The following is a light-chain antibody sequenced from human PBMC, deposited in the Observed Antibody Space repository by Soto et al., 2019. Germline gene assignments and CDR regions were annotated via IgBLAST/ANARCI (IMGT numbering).Light chain of an antibody. CDR1: QSVSTN. Sequence: EIVMTQSPATLSVFPVERATLSCRASQSVSTNLTWYQQKPGQAPRLLIYGASSRATGIPDRFSGSGSGTDFTLTISRLEPEDFAVYYCQQRSNWPPLTCGGGTKGDIK. CDR2: GAS. V-gene: IGKV3D-20*02. CDR3: QQRSNWPPLT. J-gene: IGKJ4*01.